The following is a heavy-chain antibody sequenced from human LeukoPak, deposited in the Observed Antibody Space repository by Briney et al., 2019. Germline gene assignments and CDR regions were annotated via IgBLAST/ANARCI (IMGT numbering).Heavy chain of an antibody. D-gene: IGHD3-10*01. V-gene: IGHV3-48*03. CDR1: GFTFSSYE. CDR2: ISSSGSTI. CDR3: ASSYYGSGSNHLYYFDY. J-gene: IGHJ4*02. Sequence: GGSLRLSCAASGFTFSSYEMNWVRQAPGKGLEWVSYISSSGSTIYYADSVKGRFTISRDNAKNSLYLQMNSLRAEDTAVYYCASSYYGSGSNHLYYFDYWGQGTLVTVSS.